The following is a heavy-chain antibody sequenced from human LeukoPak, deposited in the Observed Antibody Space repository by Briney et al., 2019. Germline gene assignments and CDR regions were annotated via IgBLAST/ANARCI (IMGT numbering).Heavy chain of an antibody. D-gene: IGHD3-3*01. V-gene: IGHV3-30*04. CDR2: ISYGGIDK. Sequence: GGPLRLSCAASGFNFSSYAMHWVRQAPGEGLEWVGLISYGGIDKSYADSVKGRFTISRDSSKRTLYPQMNSLRAEDTAMYYCARESWSDSVTFDIWGLGTMVIVSS. J-gene: IGHJ3*02. CDR3: ARESWSDSVTFDI. CDR1: GFNFSSYA.